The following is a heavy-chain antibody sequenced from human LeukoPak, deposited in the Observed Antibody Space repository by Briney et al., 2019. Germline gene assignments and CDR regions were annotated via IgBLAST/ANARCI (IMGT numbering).Heavy chain of an antibody. CDR2: IKQDGSEK. CDR3: AKEGYYYESSGYQH. D-gene: IGHD3-22*01. Sequence: PGGSLRLSCAASGFTFSSYWMSWVRQAPGKGLEWVANIKQDGSEKYYVDSVKGRFTISRDNAKNSLYLQMNSLRAEDTAVYYCAKEGYYYESSGYQHWGQGTLVTVSS. CDR1: GFTFSSYW. V-gene: IGHV3-7*04. J-gene: IGHJ4*02.